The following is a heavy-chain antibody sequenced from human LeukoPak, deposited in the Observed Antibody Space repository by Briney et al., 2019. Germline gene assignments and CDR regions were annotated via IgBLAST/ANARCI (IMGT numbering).Heavy chain of an antibody. D-gene: IGHD5-12*01. J-gene: IGHJ4*02. CDR3: ARSGSGYLRYYFDY. V-gene: IGHV4-39*07. CDR1: GGSISSSSYY. CDR2: MYSSGST. Sequence: ASETLSLTCTVSGGSISSSSYYWGWIRQPPGKGLEWIGSMYSSGSTYYNPSLKSRVTISVDTSKNQFSLKLSSVTAADTAVYYCARSGSGYLRYYFDYWGQGTLVTVSS.